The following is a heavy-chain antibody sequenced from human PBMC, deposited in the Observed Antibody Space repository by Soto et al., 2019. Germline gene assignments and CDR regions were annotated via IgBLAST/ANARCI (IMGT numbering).Heavy chain of an antibody. V-gene: IGHV3-15*07. CDR1: GFTFSNAW. CDR2: IKSKTDGGTT. CDR3: AKPEIIHSWGNGHDY. D-gene: IGHD7-27*01. J-gene: IGHJ4*02. Sequence: GGSLRLSCAASGFTFSNAWMNWVRQAPGKGLEWVGRIKSKTDGGTTDYAAPVKGRSTISRDDSKNTLYLQMNSLKTEDTALYYCAKPEIIHSWGNGHDYWGQGTLVTVSS.